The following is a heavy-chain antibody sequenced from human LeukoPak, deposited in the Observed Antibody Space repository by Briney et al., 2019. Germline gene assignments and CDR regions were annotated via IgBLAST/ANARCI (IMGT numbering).Heavy chain of an antibody. J-gene: IGHJ5*01. CDR3: ARRYCSGGSCYDWFDS. Sequence: GGSLRLSCAASGFTFSSYTMNWVRQAPGKGLEWVSSISSSSIYIYYADSLEGRFTISRDNAKNSIYLQMNSLRAEDTAVYYCARRYCSGGSCYDWFDSWGQGTLVTVSS. D-gene: IGHD2-15*01. CDR1: GFTFSSYT. V-gene: IGHV3-21*01. CDR2: ISSSSIYI.